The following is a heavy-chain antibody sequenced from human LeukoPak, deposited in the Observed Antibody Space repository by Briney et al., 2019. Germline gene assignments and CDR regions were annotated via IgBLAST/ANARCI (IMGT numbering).Heavy chain of an antibody. V-gene: IGHV1-8*01. J-gene: IGHJ4*02. CDR2: MNPNSGNT. CDR1: GYTFINYG. D-gene: IGHD5-12*01. Sequence: ASVKVSCKASGYTFINYGITWVRQAPGQGLEWMGWMNPNSGNTGYAQKFQGRVTITRNTSISTAYMELSSLRSEDTAVYYCASGLRMDSGYAPLTSWGQGTLVTVSS. CDR3: ASGLRMDSGYAPLTS.